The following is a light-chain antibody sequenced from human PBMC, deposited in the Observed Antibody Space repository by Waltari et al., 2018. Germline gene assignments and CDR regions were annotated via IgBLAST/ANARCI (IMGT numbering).Light chain of an antibody. J-gene: IGLJ2*01. Sequence: QSALTQPASVAGSPGPSIPLPCTGTSTAVGSSNLVSWYQHHPGKAPKHLIYGGNKRPSGVSNRFSGSKSGNTASLTISGLQAEDEADYYCCSYAGASTVVFGGGTRVTVL. CDR3: CSYAGASTVV. CDR2: GGN. CDR1: STAVGSSNL. V-gene: IGLV2-23*01.